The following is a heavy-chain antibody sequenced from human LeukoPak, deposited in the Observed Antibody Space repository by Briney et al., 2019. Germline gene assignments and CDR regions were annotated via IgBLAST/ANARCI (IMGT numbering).Heavy chain of an antibody. J-gene: IGHJ4*02. CDR1: GGSISSGNW. V-gene: IGHV4-4*02. CDR2: IYHSGST. D-gene: IGHD1-14*01. Sequence: SGTLSLTCAVSGGSISSGNWWSWVRQPTGKGLEWIGEIYHSGSTNYNPSLKSRVTISVDKSKNQFSLKLNSVTAADTAVYYCARDRGPTGCDFDYWGQGTLVTVSS. CDR3: ARDRGPTGCDFDY.